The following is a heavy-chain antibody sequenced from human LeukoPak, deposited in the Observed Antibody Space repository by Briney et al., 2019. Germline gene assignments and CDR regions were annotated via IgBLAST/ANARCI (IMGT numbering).Heavy chain of an antibody. Sequence: ASVKVSCKASGYTFTSYGISWVRQAPGQGLEWMGWISAYNGNTNYAQKLQGRVAMTTDTSTSTAYMELRSLRSDDTAVYYCARDRLRFLEWLRIDAFDIWGQGTMVTVSS. CDR2: ISAYNGNT. D-gene: IGHD3-3*01. CDR1: GYTFTSYG. J-gene: IGHJ3*02. CDR3: ARDRLRFLEWLRIDAFDI. V-gene: IGHV1-18*01.